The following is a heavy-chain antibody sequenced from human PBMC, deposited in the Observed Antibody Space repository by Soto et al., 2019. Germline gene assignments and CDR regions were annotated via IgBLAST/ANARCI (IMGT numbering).Heavy chain of an antibody. V-gene: IGHV4-59*01. CDR1: GGSISSYY. Sequence: QVQLQESGPGLVKPSETLSLTCTVSGGSISSYYWSWIRQPPGKGLEWIGYIYYSGSTNYNPSLKSRVTISVDTSKNQFSLKLSSVTAADTAVYYCVRVVPAAMLFDYWGQGTLVTVSS. D-gene: IGHD2-2*01. CDR3: VRVVPAAMLFDY. CDR2: IYYSGST. J-gene: IGHJ4*02.